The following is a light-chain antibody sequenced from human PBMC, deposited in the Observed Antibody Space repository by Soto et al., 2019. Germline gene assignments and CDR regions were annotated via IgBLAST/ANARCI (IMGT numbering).Light chain of an antibody. J-gene: IGKJ5*01. CDR3: QQRYYRQVT. CDR2: DVS. Sequence: SVLTQAPVTLSLSPGERATLSCRASQSVSSRLAWYQQKPGQAPRLLIYDVSNMATGIPARFSGSGSGTDFTLTISSLEPEDFAVYYCQQRYYRQVTFGQGTRLEIK. V-gene: IGKV3-11*01. CDR1: QSVSSR.